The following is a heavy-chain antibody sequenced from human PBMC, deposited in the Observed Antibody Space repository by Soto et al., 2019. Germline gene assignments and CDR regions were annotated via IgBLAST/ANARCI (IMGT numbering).Heavy chain of an antibody. V-gene: IGHV1-18*01. D-gene: IGHD6-13*01. CDR1: GYTFSSYG. J-gene: IGHJ6*02. Sequence: ASVKVSCKASGYTFSSYGISWVRQAPGQGVEWMGWISAYNGNTNYAQKLQGRVTMTTDTSTSTAYMELRSLRSDDTAVYYCARCRGSAAGTPYYYYYGIDVWGQGTTVTVSS. CDR2: ISAYNGNT. CDR3: ARCRGSAAGTPYYYYYGIDV.